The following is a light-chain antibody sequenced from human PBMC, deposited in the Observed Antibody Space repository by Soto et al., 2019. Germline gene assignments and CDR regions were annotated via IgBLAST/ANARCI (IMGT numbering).Light chain of an antibody. Sequence: DIQMTQSPSTLSASVGDRVTITCRASQNIDRWLAWYQQKPGKAPNLLIYKASTLETGVPSRFSGSGSGTEFTLTITSPQPDDFATYYCQQYYGPSRAFGQGTKVGIK. CDR3: QQYYGPSRA. V-gene: IGKV1-5*03. J-gene: IGKJ1*01. CDR2: KAS. CDR1: QNIDRW.